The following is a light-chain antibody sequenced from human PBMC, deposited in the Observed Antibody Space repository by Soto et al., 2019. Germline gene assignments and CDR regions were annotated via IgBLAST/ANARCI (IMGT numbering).Light chain of an antibody. Sequence: EIVMTQSPATLSVSPGERATLSCRASQSVSSSLAWYQQKPGQAPRLLIYGASTRATGIPDRFSGSGSGTDFTLTISRLEPEDFAVYYCQQRSKWPLTFGGGTKVDIK. CDR1: QSVSSS. CDR2: GAS. CDR3: QQRSKWPLT. V-gene: IGKV3-15*01. J-gene: IGKJ4*01.